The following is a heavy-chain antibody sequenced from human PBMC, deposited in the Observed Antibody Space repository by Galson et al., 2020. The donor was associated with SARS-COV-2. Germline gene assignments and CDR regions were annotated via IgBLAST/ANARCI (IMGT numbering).Heavy chain of an antibody. CDR2: ISAYNGNT. D-gene: IGHD2-2*01. CDR3: ARAAGYCSSTSCHPRAPYYDFWSGYDNWFDP. J-gene: IGHJ5*02. CDR1: GYTFTSYG. Sequence: GESLKISCKASGYTFTSYGISWVRQAPGQGLEWMGWISAYNGNTNYAQKLQGRVTMTTDTSTSTAYMELRSLRSDDTAVYYCARAAGYCSSTSCHPRAPYYDFWSGYDNWFDPWGQGTLVTVSS. V-gene: IGHV1-18*01.